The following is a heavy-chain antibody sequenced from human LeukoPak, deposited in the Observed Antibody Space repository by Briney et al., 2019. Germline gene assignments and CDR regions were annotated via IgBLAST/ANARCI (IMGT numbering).Heavy chain of an antibody. CDR3: ARASRGYTYGCCYFDY. CDR1: GYFISSGYY. V-gene: IGHV4-38-2*02. CDR2: IFHSGST. J-gene: IGHJ4*02. D-gene: IGHD5-18*01. Sequence: SETLSLTCTVSGYFISSGYYWGWIRQPPGKGLEWIGSIFHSGSTYHNPSLKSRVTISVDTSKNLFSLKLTSVTVADTAVYYCARASRGYTYGCCYFDYWGQGTLVTVSS.